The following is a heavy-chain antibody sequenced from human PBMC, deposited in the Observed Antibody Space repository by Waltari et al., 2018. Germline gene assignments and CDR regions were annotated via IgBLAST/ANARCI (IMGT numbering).Heavy chain of an antibody. CDR1: GYTFTSYY. CDR3: ARDRELLRYFDWSGLMGYYYYMDV. CDR2: INPSGGST. J-gene: IGHJ6*03. Sequence: QVQLVQSGAEVKKPGASVKVSCKASGYTFTSYYMHWVRQAPGQGLEWMGIINPSGGSTSDGQKFQGRVTMTRDTSTSTGYMELSSLRSEDTAVYYCARDRELLRYFDWSGLMGYYYYMDVWGKGTTVTVSS. D-gene: IGHD3-9*01. V-gene: IGHV1-46*01.